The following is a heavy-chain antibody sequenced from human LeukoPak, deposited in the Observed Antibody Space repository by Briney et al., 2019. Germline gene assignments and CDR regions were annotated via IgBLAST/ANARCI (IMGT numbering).Heavy chain of an antibody. CDR1: GGSFSGYY. CDR2: INHSGST. V-gene: IGHV4-34*01. J-gene: IGHJ5*02. D-gene: IGHD3-10*01. CDR3: ARGFLFSSLITMVRGATPNWFDP. Sequence: PSETLSLTCAVYGGSFSGYYWSWIRQPPGKGLEWIGEINHSGSTNYNPSLKSRVTISVDTSKNQFSLKLSSVTAADTAVYYCARGFLFSSLITMVRGATPNWFDPWGQGTLATVSS.